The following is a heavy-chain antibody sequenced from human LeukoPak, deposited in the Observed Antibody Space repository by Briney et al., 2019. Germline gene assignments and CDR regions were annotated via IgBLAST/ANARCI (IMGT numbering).Heavy chain of an antibody. CDR2: ISGSGGST. Sequence: GGSLRLSCAASGFTFSNFAMSWVRQAPGKGLEWVSAISGSGGSTYYADSVKGRFTISRDNSKNTLYLQMNSLRAEDTAVYYCAKVSRYCSGGSCAPTGYFDYWGQGTLVTVSS. D-gene: IGHD2-15*01. J-gene: IGHJ4*02. CDR3: AKVSRYCSGGSCAPTGYFDY. CDR1: GFTFSNFA. V-gene: IGHV3-23*01.